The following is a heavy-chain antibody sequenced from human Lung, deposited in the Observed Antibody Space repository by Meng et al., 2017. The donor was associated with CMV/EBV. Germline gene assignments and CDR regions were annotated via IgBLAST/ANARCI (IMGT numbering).Heavy chain of an antibody. CDR1: GLTFSGAD. CDR3: IHYGSGSYTTDY. CDR2: IRSKANSYAT. V-gene: IGHV3-73*01. D-gene: IGHD3-10*01. J-gene: IGHJ4*02. Sequence: LTXXASGLTFSGADMHWVRQTSGKGLEWIGRIRSKANSYATDYAASVKGRFTISRDDSKNMAYLQLNSLKTEDTAVYYCIHYGSGSYTTDYWGQGTLVTVSS.